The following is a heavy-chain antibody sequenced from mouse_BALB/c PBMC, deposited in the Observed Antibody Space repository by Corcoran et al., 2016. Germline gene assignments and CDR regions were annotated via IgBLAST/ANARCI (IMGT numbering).Heavy chain of an antibody. D-gene: IGHD2-12*01. CDR3: AKSDDGWFAY. J-gene: IGHJ3*01. CDR1: GYTFINYG. CDR2: INTYTGEP. Sequence: QNQLVQSGPARKQPGATGKIPCKASGYTFINYGMNWVKQAPGRGLMWMGWINTYTGEPTYADDFKGRFAFSLETSASTAYLQINDLKNEDTATYFCAKSDDGWFAYCGQGTLVTVSA. V-gene: IGHV9-3-1*01.